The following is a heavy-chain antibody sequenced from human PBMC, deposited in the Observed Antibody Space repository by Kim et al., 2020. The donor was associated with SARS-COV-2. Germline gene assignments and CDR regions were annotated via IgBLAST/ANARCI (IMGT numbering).Heavy chain of an antibody. Sequence: GGSLRLSCAASGFTFSDAWMSWVRQAPGKGLEWIGRIKTKTDGWTTDYAAPEKGRFTMSRDDSKNTVYLQMNSLKTEDTAVYYCTTLISAAGRGVWGQGTTVTVSS. J-gene: IGHJ6*02. V-gene: IGHV3-15*01. CDR3: TTLISAAGRGV. CDR2: IKTKTDGWTT. CDR1: GFTFSDAW. D-gene: IGHD6-13*01.